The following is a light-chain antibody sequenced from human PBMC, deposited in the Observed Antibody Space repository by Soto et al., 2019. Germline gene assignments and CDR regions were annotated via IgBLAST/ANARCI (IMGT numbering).Light chain of an antibody. CDR1: SGDIGSFDL. Sequence: QSVLTQPASVSGSPGQSITISCTGTSGDIGSFDLVSWLQQHPDKAPKLMIYEGTKRPSGVSNRFSGSKSGNTASLTISGLQAEDEADYHCCSYAGSSTFWVFGGGTKLTVL. V-gene: IGLV2-23*01. CDR3: CSYAGSSTFWV. J-gene: IGLJ3*02. CDR2: EGT.